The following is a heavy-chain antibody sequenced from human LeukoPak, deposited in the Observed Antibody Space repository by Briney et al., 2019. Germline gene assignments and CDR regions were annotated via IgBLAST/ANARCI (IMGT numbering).Heavy chain of an antibody. V-gene: IGHV1-2*02. CDR2: INPNSGGT. CDR1: GYTFTGYY. D-gene: IGHD3-22*01. CDR3: ARADGEYYDSSGYYYFDY. Sequence: ASVKVSCKASGYTFTGYYMHWVRQAPGQGLEWMGWINPNSGGTNYAQKFQGRVTMTRDTSISTAYMELSRLRSDDTAVYYCARADGEYYDSSGYYYFDYWGQGTLVTVSS. J-gene: IGHJ4*02.